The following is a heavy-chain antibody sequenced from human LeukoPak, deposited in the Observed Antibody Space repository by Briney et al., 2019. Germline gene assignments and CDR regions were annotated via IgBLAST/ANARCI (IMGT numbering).Heavy chain of an antibody. CDR3: ARGWSRGITVTDFDY. J-gene: IGHJ4*02. Sequence: AGGSLRLSCAASGFTFSSYAMHWVRQAPGKGLEYVSAISSNGGSTYYASSVKGRFTISRDNSKNTLYLQMGSLRAEDMAVYYCARGWSRGITVTDFDYWGQGTLVTVSS. D-gene: IGHD4-17*01. V-gene: IGHV3-64*01. CDR1: GFTFSSYA. CDR2: ISSNGGST.